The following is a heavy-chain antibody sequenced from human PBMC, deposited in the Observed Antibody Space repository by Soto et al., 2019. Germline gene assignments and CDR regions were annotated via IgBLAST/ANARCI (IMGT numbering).Heavy chain of an antibody. CDR3: AGELGGVAVAGLYYYGMDV. J-gene: IGHJ6*02. D-gene: IGHD6-19*01. V-gene: IGHV4-4*02. CDR1: GGSISSSNW. CDR2: IYHSGST. Sequence: QVQLQESGPGLVKPSGTLSLTCAVSGGSISSSNWWSWVRQPPGKGLEWIGEIYHSGSTNYNPSRKSGVTISVDTSKNQFSLKLSSVTAADTAVYYCAGELGGVAVAGLYYYGMDVWGHGTTVTVSS.